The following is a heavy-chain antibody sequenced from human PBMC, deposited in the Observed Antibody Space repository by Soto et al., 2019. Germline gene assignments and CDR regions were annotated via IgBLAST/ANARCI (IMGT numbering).Heavy chain of an antibody. J-gene: IGHJ4*02. CDR1: GYTFTSYG. V-gene: IGHV1-18*01. CDR3: ARGMYGDY. D-gene: IGHD2-8*01. Sequence: QVHLVQSGAEVKKPGASVKVSCKASGYTFTSYGITWVRQAPGQGLEWMGWISAHNGNTDYAPKLQGRVIVTSDTSTSTAYMELRSLRSDDTAVDYCARGMYGDYWGQGALVTVSS. CDR2: ISAHNGNT.